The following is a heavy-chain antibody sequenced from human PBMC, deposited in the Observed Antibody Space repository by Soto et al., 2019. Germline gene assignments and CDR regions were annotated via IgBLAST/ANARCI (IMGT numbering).Heavy chain of an antibody. D-gene: IGHD5-12*01. CDR2: ITHDGGVT. Sequence: EVQLVESGGGLIQAGGSLRLSCVASVGNYEMNWVRQAPGKGLEWLALITHDGGVTHYADSVKGRLTTSRDNAKNSLYLQMYSLRDEDTSIYYCARGGVDGTHCDSWGQGALVTVSS. CDR1: VGNYE. CDR3: ARGGVDGTHCDS. J-gene: IGHJ4*02. V-gene: IGHV3-48*03.